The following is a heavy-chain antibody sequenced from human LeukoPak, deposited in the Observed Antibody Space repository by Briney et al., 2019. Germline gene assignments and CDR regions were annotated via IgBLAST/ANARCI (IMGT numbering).Heavy chain of an antibody. D-gene: IGHD2-8*02. V-gene: IGHV3-30*02. Sequence: GGSLRLSCATSGFTFSHYGMHWVRQPPGRGLDWVAHIRYDESDKYYADSVKGRFTISRDISKNTVYLQMNSLRVEDTAVYYCAKDFYWAFDYWGQGTLVTVSS. CDR1: GFTFSHYG. J-gene: IGHJ4*02. CDR3: AKDFYWAFDY. CDR2: IRYDESDK.